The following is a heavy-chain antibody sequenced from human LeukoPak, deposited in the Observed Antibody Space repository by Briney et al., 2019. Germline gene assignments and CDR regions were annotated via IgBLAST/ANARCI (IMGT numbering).Heavy chain of an antibody. Sequence: GSLRLSCATSGFTFSDHYMDWVRQAPGKGPEWVARTRTKAKDYTTEYAASVKGRFTVSRDESMHSLYLQMNSLKTEDTAVYYCARGPTVTFNYHYGMDVWGQGTTVTVSS. CDR2: TRTKAKDYTT. CDR3: ARGPTVTFNYHYGMDV. J-gene: IGHJ6*02. CDR1: GFTFSDHY. V-gene: IGHV3-72*01. D-gene: IGHD4-17*01.